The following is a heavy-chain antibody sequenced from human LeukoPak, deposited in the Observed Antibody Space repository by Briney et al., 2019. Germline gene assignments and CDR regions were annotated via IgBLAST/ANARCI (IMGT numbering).Heavy chain of an antibody. J-gene: IGHJ4*02. V-gene: IGHV4-4*07. Sequence: SETLSITCTVSGGSISSYYWSWIRQPAGKGLEWIGRIYTSGSTNYNPSLKSRVTMSVDTSKNQFSLKLSSVTAADTAVYYCAREGPIMITFGGVIAPVTVFDYWGQGTLVTVSS. CDR1: GGSISSYY. CDR3: AREGPIMITFGGVIAPVTVFDY. D-gene: IGHD3-16*02. CDR2: IYTSGST.